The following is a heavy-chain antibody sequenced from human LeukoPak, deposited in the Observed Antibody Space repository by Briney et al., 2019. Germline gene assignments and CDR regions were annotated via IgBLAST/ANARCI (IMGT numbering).Heavy chain of an antibody. D-gene: IGHD3-9*01. CDR2: IGCEGDST. V-gene: IGHV3-64*01. Sequence: GGSWRLSCAASGFTVSTHTMHWVRQAPGKGLESVSAIGCEGDSTYYANSVKGRFTISRDNSKNTTYLQMDRLRAEDMAVYYCAREGSPGNYDCWGQGTLVTVSS. J-gene: IGHJ4*02. CDR3: AREGSPGNYDC. CDR1: GFTVSTHT.